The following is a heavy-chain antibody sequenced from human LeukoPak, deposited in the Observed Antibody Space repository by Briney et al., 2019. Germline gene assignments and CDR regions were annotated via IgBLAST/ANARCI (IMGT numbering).Heavy chain of an antibody. CDR2: ISAYNGNT. D-gene: IGHD3-16*01. V-gene: IGHV1-18*01. CDR3: ARDGGGRDY. Sequence: ASVKVSCKASGYTFTSYGISWVRQAPGQGLEWMGWISAYNGNTNYAQKLQGRVTMTRNTSISTAYMELSSLRSEDTAVYYCARDGGGRDYWGQGTLVTVSS. CDR1: GYTFTSYG. J-gene: IGHJ4*02.